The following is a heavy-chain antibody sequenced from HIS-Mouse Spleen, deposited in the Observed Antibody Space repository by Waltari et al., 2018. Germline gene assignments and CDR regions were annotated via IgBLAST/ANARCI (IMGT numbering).Heavy chain of an antibody. Sequence: QLQLHESGPGLVKPSETLSLTCTVSGGSISSSSYYWGWIRQPPAKGLGWIGSIYYSGSTYHHPSLKSRVTISVDTSKNQFSLKLSSVTAADTAVYYCAREIPYSSSWYDWYFDLWGRGTLVTVSS. CDR2: IYYSGST. V-gene: IGHV4-39*07. CDR1: GGSISSSSYY. D-gene: IGHD6-13*01. CDR3: AREIPYSSSWYDWYFDL. J-gene: IGHJ2*01.